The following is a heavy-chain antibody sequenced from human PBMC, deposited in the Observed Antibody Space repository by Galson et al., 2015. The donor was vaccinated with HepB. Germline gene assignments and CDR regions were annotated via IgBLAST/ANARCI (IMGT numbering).Heavy chain of an antibody. D-gene: IGHD4-23*01. J-gene: IGHJ4*02. CDR1: GFTFSSYA. Sequence: SLRLSCAASGFTFSSYAMHWVRQAPGKGLEWVAVISYDGSNKYYADSVKGRFTISRDNSKNTLYLQMNSLRAEDTAVYYCARDGVPYGGNSRAYFDYWGQGTLVTVSS. CDR3: ARDGVPYGGNSRAYFDY. CDR2: ISYDGSNK. V-gene: IGHV3-30-3*01.